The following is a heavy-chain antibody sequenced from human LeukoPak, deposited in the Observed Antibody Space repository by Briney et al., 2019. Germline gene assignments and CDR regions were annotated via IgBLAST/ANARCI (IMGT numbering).Heavy chain of an antibody. CDR1: GYTFTGYY. CDR3: ARSGVGAMIVAYYFDY. CDR2: INPNSGGT. Sequence: GASVTVSCKASGYTFTGYYMHWVRQAPGQGLEWMGWINPNSGGTNYAQKFQGRVTMTRDTSISTAYMELSRLRSDDTAVYYCARSGVGAMIVAYYFDYWGQGTLVTVSS. D-gene: IGHD3-22*01. J-gene: IGHJ4*02. V-gene: IGHV1-2*02.